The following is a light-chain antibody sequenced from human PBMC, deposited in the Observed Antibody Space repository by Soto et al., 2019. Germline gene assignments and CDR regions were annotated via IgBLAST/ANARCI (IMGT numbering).Light chain of an antibody. CDR1: QSVSSY. V-gene: IGKV3-11*01. Sequence: EIVLTQSPATLSLSPGERATLSCRASQSVSSYLAWYQQKPGQAPRLLIYDASNRATGIPARFSGSGSGTAVTLTISSLEPQDFAVYYCQQRSNWPLITFGQGTRLEIK. J-gene: IGKJ5*01. CDR2: DAS. CDR3: QQRSNWPLIT.